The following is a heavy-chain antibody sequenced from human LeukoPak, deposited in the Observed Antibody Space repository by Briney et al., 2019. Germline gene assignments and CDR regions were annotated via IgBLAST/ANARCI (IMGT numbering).Heavy chain of an antibody. CDR1: GYSFTSNY. Sequence: ASVTVSCTASGYSFTSNYIHWARQAPGQGLEWMGMIYPRDGSTSYAQKFQGRVTVTRDTSTSTVHMELSGLRSEDTAVYYCARDQEAFDYWGQGTLVTVSS. CDR2: IYPRDGST. V-gene: IGHV1-46*01. CDR3: ARDQEAFDY. J-gene: IGHJ4*02.